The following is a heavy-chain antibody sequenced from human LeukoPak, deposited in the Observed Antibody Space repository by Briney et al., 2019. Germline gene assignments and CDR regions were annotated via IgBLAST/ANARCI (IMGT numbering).Heavy chain of an antibody. CDR1: GLSFPNAW. J-gene: IGHJ4*02. CDR3: TTELGITMIRGVIVY. CDR2: IKSKGDGETT. Sequence: GALRLSCPDSGLSFPNAWMSWVGQAPGKGLDWVGRIKSKGDGETTDYAAPVKGRFTMSRDDSKGMLYLYMNSLKTEDTAVYYCTTELGITMIRGVIVYWGRGTLVTVSS. D-gene: IGHD3-10*01. V-gene: IGHV3-15*01.